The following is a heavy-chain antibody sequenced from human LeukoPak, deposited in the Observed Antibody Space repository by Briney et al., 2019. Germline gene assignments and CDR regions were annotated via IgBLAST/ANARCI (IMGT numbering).Heavy chain of an antibody. Sequence: GGSLRLSCAASGFTVSSNYMSWVRQAPGKGLEWVSVIYSGGSTYYADSVKGRFTISRDNSKNTLYLQMNSLRAEDTAVYYCARGGSGWYWDAFDIWGQGTMVTVSS. D-gene: IGHD6-19*01. J-gene: IGHJ3*02. V-gene: IGHV3-53*01. CDR3: ARGGSGWYWDAFDI. CDR2: IYSGGST. CDR1: GFTVSSNY.